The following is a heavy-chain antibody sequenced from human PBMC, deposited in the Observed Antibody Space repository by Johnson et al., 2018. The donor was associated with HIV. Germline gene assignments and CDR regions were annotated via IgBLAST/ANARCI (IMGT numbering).Heavy chain of an antibody. Sequence: MQLVESGGVVVQPGGSLRLSCAASGFTFDDYAMHWVRQAPGKGLEWVSGINWNGGSTGYADYVKGRFTIYRDNAKNSLYLQMNSLRAEDRALYCCARGGLGYQNIHDPFDIWGQGTMVTVSS. V-gene: IGHV3-20*04. D-gene: IGHD2-2*01. CDR2: INWNGGST. J-gene: IGHJ3*02. CDR3: ARGGLGYQNIHDPFDI. CDR1: GFTFDDYA.